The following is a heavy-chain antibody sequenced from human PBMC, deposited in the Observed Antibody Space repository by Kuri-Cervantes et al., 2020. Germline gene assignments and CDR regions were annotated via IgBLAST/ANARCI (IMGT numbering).Heavy chain of an antibody. CDR2: ISWNSGSI. D-gene: IGHD3-3*01. Sequence: SLKISCAASGFTFDDYAMHWVRQAPGKGLEWVSGISWNSGSIGYADSVKGRFTISRDNAKNSLYLQMNSLRAEVTAVYYCAITYYDFWSGYPSREYFQHWGQGTLVTVSS. V-gene: IGHV3-9*01. J-gene: IGHJ1*01. CDR3: AITYYDFWSGYPSREYFQH. CDR1: GFTFDDYA.